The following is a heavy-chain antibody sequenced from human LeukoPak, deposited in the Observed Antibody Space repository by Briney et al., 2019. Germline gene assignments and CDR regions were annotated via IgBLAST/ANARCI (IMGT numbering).Heavy chain of an antibody. D-gene: IGHD1-20*01. Sequence: GSSVKVSCKASGGTFSSYAISWVRQAPGQGLEWMGGIIPIFGTANYAQKFQGRVTITADESASTAYMELSSLRSEDTAVYYCARDGEPYNWNYSDYWGQGTLVTVSS. V-gene: IGHV1-69*01. CDR1: GGTFSSYA. CDR3: ARDGEPYNWNYSDY. J-gene: IGHJ4*02. CDR2: IIPIFGTA.